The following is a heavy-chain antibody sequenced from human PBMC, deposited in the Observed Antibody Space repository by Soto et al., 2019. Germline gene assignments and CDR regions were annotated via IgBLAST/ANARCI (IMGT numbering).Heavy chain of an antibody. CDR2: IYYSATT. CDR1: GGSISSYY. J-gene: IGHJ4*02. D-gene: IGHD2-15*01. CDR3: ARHTPAISISDH. V-gene: IGHV4-59*01. Sequence: SETLSLTCTVSGGSISSYYWSWIRQPPGKGLEWIGYIYYSATTNYNPSLKSRVTISVDTSKNQFSLKLTSVTAADTAVYYCARHTPAISISDHWGQGTMGTGSS.